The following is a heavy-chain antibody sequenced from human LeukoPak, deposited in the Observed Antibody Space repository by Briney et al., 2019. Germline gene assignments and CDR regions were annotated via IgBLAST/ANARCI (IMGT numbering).Heavy chain of an antibody. CDR3: ATVSIFRSGSQPDFDY. CDR1: GYTLTELS. V-gene: IGHV1-24*01. D-gene: IGHD1-26*01. CDR2: FDPEDGET. J-gene: IGHJ4*02. Sequence: RASVKVSCKVSGYTLTELSMHWVRQAPGKGLEWMGGFDPEDGETIYARKFQGRVTMTEDTSTDTAYMELSSLRSEDTAVYYCATVSIFRSGSQPDFDYWGQGTLVTVSS.